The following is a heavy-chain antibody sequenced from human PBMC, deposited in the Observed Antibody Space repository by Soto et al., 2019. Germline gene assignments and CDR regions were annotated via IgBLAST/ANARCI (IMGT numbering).Heavy chain of an antibody. CDR3: ARGATITIFGVVGGMDV. CDR1: GGSISSYY. J-gene: IGHJ6*02. Sequence: PSETLSLTCTVFGGSISSYYLSWIRQPPGKGLEWIGYIYYSGSTNYNPSLKSRVTISVDTSKNQFSLKLSSVTAADTAVYYCARGATITIFGVVGGMDVWGQGTTVTVYS. D-gene: IGHD3-3*01. V-gene: IGHV4-59*01. CDR2: IYYSGST.